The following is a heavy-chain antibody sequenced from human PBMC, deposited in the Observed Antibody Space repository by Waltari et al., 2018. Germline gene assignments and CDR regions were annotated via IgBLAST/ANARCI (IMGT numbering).Heavy chain of an antibody. Sequence: QVQLVESGGGVVQPGRSLRLSCAASGFTFSSYGMHWVRQAPGKGLEWVAVISYDGSNKYYADSVKGRFTISRDNSKNTLYLQMNSLRAEDTAVYYCAKGMAPGMVDYWGQGTLVTVSS. CDR1: GFTFSSYG. J-gene: IGHJ4*02. CDR2: ISYDGSNK. V-gene: IGHV3-30*18. CDR3: AKGMAPGMVDY. D-gene: IGHD1-20*01.